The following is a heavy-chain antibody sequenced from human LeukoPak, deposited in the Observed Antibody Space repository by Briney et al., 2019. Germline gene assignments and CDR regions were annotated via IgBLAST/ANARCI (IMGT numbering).Heavy chain of an antibody. CDR2: IYYSGST. D-gene: IGHD7-27*01. CDR1: GFTVSSNY. Sequence: GSLRLSCAASGFTVSSNYMSWIRQPPGKGLEWIGHIYYSGSTNYNPSLKSRVTISVDASKNHFSLQVSSVTAADTAVYYCASRKLGNDYWGQGTLVTVSS. V-gene: IGHV4-59*02. J-gene: IGHJ4*02. CDR3: ASRKLGNDY.